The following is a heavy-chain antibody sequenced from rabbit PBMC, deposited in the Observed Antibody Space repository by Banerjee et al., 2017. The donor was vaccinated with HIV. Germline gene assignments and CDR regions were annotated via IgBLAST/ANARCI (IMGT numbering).Heavy chain of an antibody. D-gene: IGHD8-1*01. CDR2: IVVGDGTT. CDR3: ARDSGSSFSSYGMDL. Sequence: QEQLVESGGDLVKPGASLALTCTVSGFDLSADSVMCWVRQAPGKGLEWIGCIVVGDGTTWPASWVNGRFTISKTSSTTVTLEMTSLTDADTATYFCARDSGSSFSSYGMDLWGPGTLVTVS. V-gene: IGHV1S45*01. CDR1: GFDLSADSV. J-gene: IGHJ6*01.